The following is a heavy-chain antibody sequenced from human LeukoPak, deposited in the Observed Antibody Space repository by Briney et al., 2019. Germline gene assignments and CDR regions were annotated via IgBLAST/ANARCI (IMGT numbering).Heavy chain of an antibody. Sequence: PGGSLRLSCAVSGFNLNSYAMHWVRQAPGKGLEWVAVIRHDEANRFYADSVQGRFTISRDTSKKPLYLQMDSLRVEDTAVYYCAKEYTPSSPLGELDSWGEGTLVTVSS. CDR3: AKEYTPSSPLGELDS. CDR1: GFNLNSYA. V-gene: IGHV3-30*02. CDR2: IRHDEANR. J-gene: IGHJ4*02. D-gene: IGHD6-6*01.